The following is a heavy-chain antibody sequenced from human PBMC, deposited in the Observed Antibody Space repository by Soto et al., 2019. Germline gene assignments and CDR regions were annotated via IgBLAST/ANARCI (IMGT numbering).Heavy chain of an antibody. Sequence: EVQLVESGGGLVKPGGSLRLSCAASGFTFSSDSMNWVRQAPGKGLEWVSSISSSSSYIYYADSVKGRFTISRDNARNSLYLQMNSLRAEDTAVYYCARNRSYSSSPFDYWGQGTLVTVSS. CDR2: ISSSSSYI. CDR1: GFTFSSDS. D-gene: IGHD6-6*01. CDR3: ARNRSYSSSPFDY. V-gene: IGHV3-21*01. J-gene: IGHJ4*02.